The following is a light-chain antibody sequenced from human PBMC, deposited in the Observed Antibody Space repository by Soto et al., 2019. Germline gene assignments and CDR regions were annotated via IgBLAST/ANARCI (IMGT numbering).Light chain of an antibody. J-gene: IGLJ1*01. CDR2: GNT. CDR1: SSNIGAGYP. V-gene: IGLV1-40*01. CDR3: QSYDSSLSGYV. Sequence: QSVLTQPPSVSGAPGQRVTISCTGSSSNIGAGYPVHWYQQLPGTAPKLLIHGNTNRPSGVPDRFSASRSGLAITGLQAEDEADNYCQSYDSSLSGYVFGTGTKVTVL.